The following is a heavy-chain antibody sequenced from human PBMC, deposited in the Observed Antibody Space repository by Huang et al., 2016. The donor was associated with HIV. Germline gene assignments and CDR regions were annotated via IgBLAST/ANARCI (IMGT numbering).Heavy chain of an antibody. J-gene: IGHJ4*02. D-gene: IGHD6-19*01. Sequence: QVQLVQSGGEVKQPGAAVKVSCRTSGYTFIDKGISWVRQAPGQGVEWMGWISGQNGKTNYARKFHGRVNMTTDTSTSTAYMELRYLRSDDTAIYYCARDDQRWLAYFDFWGQGTLVTVSS. CDR3: ARDDQRWLAYFDF. V-gene: IGHV1-18*01. CDR1: GYTFIDKG. CDR2: ISGQNGKT.